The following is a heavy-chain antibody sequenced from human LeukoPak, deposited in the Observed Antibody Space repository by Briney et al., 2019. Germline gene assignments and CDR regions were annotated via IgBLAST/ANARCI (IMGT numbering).Heavy chain of an antibody. CDR2: ISWNSGSI. Sequence: GGSLRLSCAASGFTFDDYAMHWVRQAPGKGLEWVSGISWNSGSIGYADSVKGRFTISRDNAKNSLYLQINSLRAEDTAVYYCARTRITVTTRSWDYWGQGTLVTVSS. J-gene: IGHJ4*02. V-gene: IGHV3-9*01. D-gene: IGHD4-17*01. CDR1: GFTFDDYA. CDR3: ARTRITVTTRSWDY.